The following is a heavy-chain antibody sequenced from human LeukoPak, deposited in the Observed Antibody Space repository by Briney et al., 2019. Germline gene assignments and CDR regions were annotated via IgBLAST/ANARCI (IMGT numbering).Heavy chain of an antibody. J-gene: IGHJ6*03. V-gene: IGHV3-9*01. Sequence: KAGGSLRLSCAASGFTFDDYAMHWGRQAPGKGLEWVSGISWNSGSIGYAGSVKGRFTISRDNAKNSLYLQMNSLRAEDTALYYCAKPATPRSYYYYMDVWGKGTTVTVSS. D-gene: IGHD6-25*01. CDR1: GFTFDDYA. CDR3: AKPATPRSYYYYMDV. CDR2: ISWNSGSI.